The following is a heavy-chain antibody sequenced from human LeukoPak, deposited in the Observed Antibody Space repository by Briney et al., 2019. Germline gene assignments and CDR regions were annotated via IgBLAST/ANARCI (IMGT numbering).Heavy chain of an antibody. Sequence: PSETLSLTCSVSGDSVSRSDSYWDWIRQPPGKGLEWIGTMYYSGRTYYSPSLKSRGTMSVDPSNNQFALNLRSVTAADTAVYYCARQRYYDGSGYLEWGQGTLLSVSS. CDR1: GDSVSRSDSY. CDR3: ARQRYYDGSGYLE. CDR2: MYYSGRT. D-gene: IGHD3-22*01. V-gene: IGHV4-39*01. J-gene: IGHJ1*01.